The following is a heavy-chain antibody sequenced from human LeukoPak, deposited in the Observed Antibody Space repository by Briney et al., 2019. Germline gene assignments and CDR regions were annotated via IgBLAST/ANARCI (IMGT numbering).Heavy chain of an antibody. CDR1: GFTFSSYW. D-gene: IGHD2-2*02. V-gene: IGHV3-7*01. CDR3: ARVTGYCSSTSCYTPLFGYYYYGMDV. CDR2: IKQDGSEK. J-gene: IGHJ6*02. Sequence: NPGGSLRLSCAASGFTFSSYWMSWVRQAPGKGLEWVANIKQDGSEKYYVDSVKGRFTISRDNAKNSLYLQMNSLRAEDTAVYYCARVTGYCSSTSCYTPLFGYYYYGMDVWGQGTTVTVSS.